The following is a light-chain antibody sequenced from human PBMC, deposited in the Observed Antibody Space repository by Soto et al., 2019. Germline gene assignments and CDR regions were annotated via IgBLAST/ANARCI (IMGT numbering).Light chain of an antibody. CDR3: SSYTSSSIYV. CDR1: SSDVGGYNY. CDR2: EVS. V-gene: IGLV2-14*01. Sequence: QSVLTQPASVSGSPGQSITISCTGTSSDVGGYNYVSWYQQHPGKAPKLMIYEVSNRPSGVSTRFSGSKSGNTASLTISGLQAEDEADYYCSSYTSSSIYVFGIGTKLTVL. J-gene: IGLJ1*01.